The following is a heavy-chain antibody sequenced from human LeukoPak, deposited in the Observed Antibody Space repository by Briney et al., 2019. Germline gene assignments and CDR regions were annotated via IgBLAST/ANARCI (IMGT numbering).Heavy chain of an antibody. CDR1: GYTFTGYY. CDR2: INPNSGGT. D-gene: IGHD5-12*01. J-gene: IGHJ4*02. CDR3: ATTRRYSGYEIFDY. V-gene: IGHV1-2*04. Sequence: ASVKLSCKASGYTFTGYYMHWVRQAPGQGLEWMGWINPNSGGTNYAQKFQGWVTMTRDTSISTAYMELSRLRSDDTAVYYCATTRRYSGYEIFDYWGQGTLVTVPS.